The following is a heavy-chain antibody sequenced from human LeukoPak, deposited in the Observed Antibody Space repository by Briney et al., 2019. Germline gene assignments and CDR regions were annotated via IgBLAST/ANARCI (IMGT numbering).Heavy chain of an antibody. CDR3: ARELTVTTDAFDI. CDR1: GFTFSGYP. D-gene: IGHD4-17*01. V-gene: IGHV3-30-3*01. Sequence: GGSLRLSCAASGFTFSGYPMHWVRQSPGKGLEWVAVISYDGSNKNYADSVKGRFTISRDNSKNMLYLQMNSLRAEDTAVYYCARELTVTTDAFDIWGQGTMVTVSS. J-gene: IGHJ3*02. CDR2: ISYDGSNK.